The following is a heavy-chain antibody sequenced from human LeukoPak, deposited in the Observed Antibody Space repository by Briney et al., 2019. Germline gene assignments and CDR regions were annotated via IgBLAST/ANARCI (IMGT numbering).Heavy chain of an antibody. Sequence: WASVKVSCKASGYTITGYYMHWLRQAPGQGLEWMGWINPNSGGTNYAQKFQGRVTMTRDTSISTAYMELSRLRSDDTAVYYCARARPTDYYDSSGSAPLDYWGQGTLVTVSS. CDR3: ARARPTDYYDSSGSAPLDY. CDR1: GYTITGYY. D-gene: IGHD3-22*01. CDR2: INPNSGGT. V-gene: IGHV1-2*02. J-gene: IGHJ4*02.